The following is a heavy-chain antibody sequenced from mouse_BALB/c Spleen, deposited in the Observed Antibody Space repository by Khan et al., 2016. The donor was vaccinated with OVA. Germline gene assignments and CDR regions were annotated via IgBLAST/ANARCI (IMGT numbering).Heavy chain of an antibody. CDR2: ISGDSSTI. D-gene: IGHD1-1*01. V-gene: IGHV5-17*02. J-gene: IGHJ2*01. CDR1: GFTFSSFG. Sequence: EVELVESGGGLVQPGGSRKFSCVASGFTFSSFGMHWVRQAPEQGLEWVAYISGDSSTISYTDTVKGRFTISRDNPKNTLFLQMTSLRSEDMAMYYCARSYFYGYYFDQWGQGTTLTVSS. CDR3: ARSYFYGYYFDQ.